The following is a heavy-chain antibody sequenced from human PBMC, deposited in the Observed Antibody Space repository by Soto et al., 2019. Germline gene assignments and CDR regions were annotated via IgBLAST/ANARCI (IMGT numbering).Heavy chain of an antibody. V-gene: IGHV1-18*01. CDR2: ISAYNGNT. J-gene: IGHJ5*02. CDR1: GFTFITYD. CDR3: ARDYEVVVAATNNWFDP. D-gene: IGHD2-15*01. Sequence: ASVKFSCTASGFTFITYDFSWVRQAPGQGLEWMGWISAYNGNTNYAQKLQGRVTMTTDTSTSTAYMELRSLRSDDTAVYYCARDYEVVVAATNNWFDPWGQGTLVTVSS.